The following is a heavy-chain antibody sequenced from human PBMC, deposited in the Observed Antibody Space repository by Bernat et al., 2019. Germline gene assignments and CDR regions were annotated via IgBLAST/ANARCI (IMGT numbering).Heavy chain of an antibody. V-gene: IGHV4-38-2*02. CDR3: ARAGYYDRRVDY. D-gene: IGHD3-22*01. Sequence: QVQLQESGPGLVKPSDTLSLTCTVSGSSISSGYYWGWIRQPPGKGLEWIGSIYHSGSTYYNPSLKSRVTISVDTSKNQFSLKLSSVTAADTAVYYCARAGYYDRRVDYWGQGTLVTVSS. J-gene: IGHJ4*02. CDR2: IYHSGST. CDR1: GSSISSGYY.